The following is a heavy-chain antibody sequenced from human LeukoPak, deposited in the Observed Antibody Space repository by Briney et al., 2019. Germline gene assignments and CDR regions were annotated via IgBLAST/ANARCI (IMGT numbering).Heavy chain of an antibody. V-gene: IGHV4-34*01. Sequence: PSETLSLTCAVYGGSFSGYYWSWIRQPPGKGLEWIGEINHSGSTNYNPSLKSRVTISVDTSKNQFSLKLSSVTAADTAVYYCAIAVAGPYYFDYWGQGTLVTVSS. CDR2: INHSGST. CDR3: AIAVAGPYYFDY. CDR1: GGSFSGYY. J-gene: IGHJ4*02. D-gene: IGHD6-19*01.